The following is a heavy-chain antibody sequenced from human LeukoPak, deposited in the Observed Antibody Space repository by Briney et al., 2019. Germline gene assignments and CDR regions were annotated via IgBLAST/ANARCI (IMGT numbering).Heavy chain of an antibody. J-gene: IGHJ4*02. Sequence: GSLRLSCAASGFTFSTYSMGWVRQAPGKGLVWVSSIDSSSSYIYYADAVHGRFTVSRDNAKYSLYLQMNSLRAEDTAVYYCVRGSYGAYDYWGQGSLVTVSS. V-gene: IGHV3-21*01. CDR3: VRGSYGAYDY. CDR1: GFTFSTYS. D-gene: IGHD4-17*01. CDR2: IDSSSSYI.